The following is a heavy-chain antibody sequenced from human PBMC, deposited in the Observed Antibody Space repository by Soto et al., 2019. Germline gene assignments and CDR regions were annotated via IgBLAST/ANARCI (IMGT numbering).Heavy chain of an antibody. J-gene: IGHJ4*02. D-gene: IGHD5-18*01. Sequence: ESGGGLVQPGGSLRLSCAASGYTFSSYAMSWVRQAPGKGLEWVSAISGSGGSTYYADSVKGRFTISRDNSNNTLFLQMNSLRAEDTAVYYCAKETTMVTASDYWGQGTLVTVSS. CDR3: AKETTMVTASDY. CDR1: GYTFSSYA. V-gene: IGHV3-23*01. CDR2: ISGSGGST.